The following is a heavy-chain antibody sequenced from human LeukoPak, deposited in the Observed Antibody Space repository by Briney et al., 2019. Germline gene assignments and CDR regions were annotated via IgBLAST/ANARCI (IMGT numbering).Heavy chain of an antibody. J-gene: IGHJ4*02. Sequence: PGGSLRLSCTASGFTFSRYGMHWVRQAPGKGLEWVALISNDGSNRYYADSVKGRFTISRDNSKNTLYLQMNSLRTEDTAVYYCARDPTGGYSYGLLDYWGQGTLVTVSS. D-gene: IGHD5-18*01. CDR1: GFTFSRYG. CDR2: ISNDGSNR. V-gene: IGHV3-30*01. CDR3: ARDPTGGYSYGLLDY.